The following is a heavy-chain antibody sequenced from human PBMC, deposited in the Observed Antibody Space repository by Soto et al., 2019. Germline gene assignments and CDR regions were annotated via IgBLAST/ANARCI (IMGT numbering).Heavy chain of an antibody. CDR2: MNPNSGNT. CDR1: GYTFTSYD. D-gene: IGHD2-2*02. J-gene: IGHJ4*02. V-gene: IGHV1-8*01. CDR3: ASIPSVHGDYFDY. Sequence: ASVKVSCKASGYTFTSYDINWVRQATGQGLEWMGWMNPNSGNTGYAQKFQGRVTMTRNTSISTAYMELSSLRSEDTAVYYCASIPSVHGDYFDYWGQGTLVTVSS.